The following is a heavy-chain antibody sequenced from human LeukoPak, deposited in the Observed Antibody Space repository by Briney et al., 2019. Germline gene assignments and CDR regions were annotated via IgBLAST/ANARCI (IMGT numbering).Heavy chain of an antibody. CDR1: GYSFTTYW. V-gene: IGHV5-51*01. CDR3: VRPGILEATSAFDI. CDR2: IYPGDSDT. D-gene: IGHD1-26*01. J-gene: IGHJ3*02. Sequence: GESLKISCKGSGYSFTTYWIGWVRQMPGKGLEWMGIIYPGDSDTRYSPSFQGQVTISADKSISTAYLQWSSLEASDTATYYCVRPGILEATSAFDIWGQGTMVTVSS.